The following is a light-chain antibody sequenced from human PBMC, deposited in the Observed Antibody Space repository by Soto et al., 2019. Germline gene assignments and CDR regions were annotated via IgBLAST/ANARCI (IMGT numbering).Light chain of an antibody. CDR2: DAS. V-gene: IGKV1-5*01. CDR1: RSISDW. J-gene: IGKJ1*01. Sequence: DIQMTQSPSTLSPSVGDRVTITCRASRSISDWLAWYQQKPGKAPKLLIFDASSLKSGVPSRFSGSGSGTEFTLTISRLQPDDVATYYWLQYSSHSWTFGQGTKVEIK. CDR3: LQYSSHSWT.